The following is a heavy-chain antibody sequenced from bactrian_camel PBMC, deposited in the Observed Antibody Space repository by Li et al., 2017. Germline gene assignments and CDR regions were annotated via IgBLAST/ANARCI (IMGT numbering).Heavy chain of an antibody. J-gene: IGHJ4*01. CDR1: GLLTGGYA. D-gene: IGHD4*01. CDR2: IGSDGTT. Sequence: VQLVESGGSLVQAGGSLRLSCTASGLLTGGYAMGWFRQSPGKGLEWVSVIGSDGTTYYANSVKGRFTFSRGNAKNTMYLQMNSLKPEDTAMYYCAADRLARGSAYNYWGQGTQVTVS. V-gene: IGHV3S9*01. CDR3: AADRLARGSAYNY.